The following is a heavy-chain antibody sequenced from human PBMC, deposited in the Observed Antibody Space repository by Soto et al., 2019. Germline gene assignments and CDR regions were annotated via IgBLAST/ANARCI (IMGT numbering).Heavy chain of an antibody. CDR2: ISYDGSNK. Sequence: PWGSLRLSCAASGFTFSSYGMHWVRQAPGKGLEWVALISYDGSNKYYADSVKGRFTISRDNSKNTLYLQMNSLRAEDTAVYYCAKDHGYGPPFDYWGQGTLVTVSS. V-gene: IGHV3-30*18. CDR3: AKDHGYGPPFDY. CDR1: GFTFSSYG. D-gene: IGHD5-18*01. J-gene: IGHJ4*02.